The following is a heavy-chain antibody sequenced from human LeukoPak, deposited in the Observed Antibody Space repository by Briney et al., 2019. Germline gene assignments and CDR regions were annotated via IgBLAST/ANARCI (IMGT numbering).Heavy chain of an antibody. CDR2: IIPIFGTA. D-gene: IGHD3-9*01. J-gene: IGHJ4*02. CDR1: GGTFSSYA. Sequence: SVKVSCKASGGTFSSYAISWVRQAPGQGLEWMGGIIPIFGTANYAQKFQGRVTITADKSTSTAYMELSSLRSEDTAVYYRASPDGILTGYYPYWGQGTLVTVSS. V-gene: IGHV1-69*06. CDR3: ASPDGILTGYYPY.